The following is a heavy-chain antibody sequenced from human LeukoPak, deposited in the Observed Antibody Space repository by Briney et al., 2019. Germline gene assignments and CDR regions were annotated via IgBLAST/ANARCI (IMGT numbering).Heavy chain of an antibody. V-gene: IGHV4-34*01. CDR2: INHSGST. Sequence: PSETLSLTCAVYGGSFSGYYWSWIRQPPGKGLEWIGEINHSGSTNYNPSLKSRVTISVDTSKNQFSLKLSSVTAADTAVYYCARDPADSSGYYYVWGQGTLVTVSS. J-gene: IGHJ4*02. D-gene: IGHD3-22*01. CDR1: GGSFSGYY. CDR3: ARDPADSSGYYYV.